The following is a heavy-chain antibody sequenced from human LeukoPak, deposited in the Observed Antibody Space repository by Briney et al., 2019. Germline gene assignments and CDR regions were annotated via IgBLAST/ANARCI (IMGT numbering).Heavy chain of an antibody. D-gene: IGHD5-12*01. V-gene: IGHV4-39*07. CDR2: IYYSGNA. Sequence: PSETLSLTCTVSGGSISGSSYYWGWIRQPPGKGLEYIGNIYYSGNAFHSPSLTSRVTISVDTSNNQFSLRLTSVTAADTAVYYCARQSPTIAIDYWGQGTLVTVSS. CDR1: GGSISGSSYY. CDR3: ARQSPTIAIDY. J-gene: IGHJ4*02.